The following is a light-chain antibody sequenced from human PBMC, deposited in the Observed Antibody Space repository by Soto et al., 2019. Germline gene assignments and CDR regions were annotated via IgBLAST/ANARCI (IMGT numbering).Light chain of an antibody. CDR3: QQRSSWPPIT. CDR2: GAN. Sequence: EIVLTQSPATLSLSPGERATLSCRTSQSVSNYLAWYQQKPGQAPRLLIYGANYRATGISDRFSGGGSGTDFTLTISRLESDDFAVYYCQQRSSWPPITFGQGTRLEI. V-gene: IGKV3-11*01. CDR1: QSVSNY. J-gene: IGKJ5*01.